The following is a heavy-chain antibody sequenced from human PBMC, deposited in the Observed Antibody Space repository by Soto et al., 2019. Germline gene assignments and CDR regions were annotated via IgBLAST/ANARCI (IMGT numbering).Heavy chain of an antibody. D-gene: IGHD1-1*01. V-gene: IGHV4-59*01. CDR1: GGSISSYY. Sequence: QVQLQESGPGLVKPSETLSLTCTVSGGSISSYYWNWIRQPPGKGLEWIGYIYYSGSTNYNPSLKRRVTISVDTSKNQFSLKLSSVTAADTAVYYCAREGTTVDSYYYYGMDVWGQGTTVTVSS. CDR2: IYYSGST. CDR3: AREGTTVDSYYYYGMDV. J-gene: IGHJ6*02.